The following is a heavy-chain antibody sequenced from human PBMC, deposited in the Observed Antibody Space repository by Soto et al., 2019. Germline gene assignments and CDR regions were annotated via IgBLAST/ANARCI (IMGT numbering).Heavy chain of an antibody. Sequence: VQLVESGGGVVQPGRSLRLSCAASGFTFSSYAMHWVRQAPGKGLEWVAVISYDGSNKYYADSVKGRFTISRDNSKNTLYLQMNSLRAEDTAVYYCAREHSSSWPYYYYGMDVWGQGTTVTVSS. D-gene: IGHD6-13*01. CDR3: AREHSSSWPYYYYGMDV. V-gene: IGHV3-30-3*01. CDR1: GFTFSSYA. J-gene: IGHJ6*02. CDR2: ISYDGSNK.